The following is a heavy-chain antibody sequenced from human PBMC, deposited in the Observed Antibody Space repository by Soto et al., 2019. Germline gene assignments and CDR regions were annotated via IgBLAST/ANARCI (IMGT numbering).Heavy chain of an antibody. V-gene: IGHV3-66*01. CDR1: GFTFSSSY. J-gene: IGHJ5*02. Sequence: EVQLVESGGGLVQPGGSLRLSCAASGFTFSSSYLNWVRQAPGKGLEWVSSIYKSGDTYYADSVKGRFTISRDNYKSTLFLQMNSLRAEDTAVYYFARGTVGTNPNWLGPWGQGTLVTVSS. CDR3: ARGTVGTNPNWLGP. CDR2: IYKSGDT. D-gene: IGHD1-26*01.